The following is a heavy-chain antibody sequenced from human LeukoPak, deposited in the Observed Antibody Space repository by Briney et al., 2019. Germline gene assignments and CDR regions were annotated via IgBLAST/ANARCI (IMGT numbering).Heavy chain of an antibody. CDR1: GFTFDDYA. CDR3: ASEEGYY. Sequence: GGSLRLSCAASGFTFDDYAMHWVRQAPGKGLEWVSGISWNSGSIGYADSVEGRFTISRDNAKNSLYLQMNSLRAEDTALYYCASEEGYYWGQGTLVTVSS. CDR2: ISWNSGSI. J-gene: IGHJ4*02. V-gene: IGHV3-9*01.